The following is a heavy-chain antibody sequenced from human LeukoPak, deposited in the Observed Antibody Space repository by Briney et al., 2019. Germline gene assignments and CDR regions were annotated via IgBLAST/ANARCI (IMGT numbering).Heavy chain of an antibody. D-gene: IGHD3-10*01. CDR3: AREETQARSGSFGY. V-gene: IGHV4-61*05. CDR2: IYYSGST. Sequence: SETLSLTCTVSGGSISSSSYYWGWIRQPPGKGLEWIGYIYYSGSTNYKPSLKSRVTISVDTSKNQFSLKLSSVTAADTAVYYCAREETQARSGSFGYWGQGTLVTVSS. J-gene: IGHJ4*02. CDR1: GGSISSSSYY.